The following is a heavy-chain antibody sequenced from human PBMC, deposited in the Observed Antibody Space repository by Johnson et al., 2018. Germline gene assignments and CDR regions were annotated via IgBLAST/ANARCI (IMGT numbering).Heavy chain of an antibody. V-gene: IGHV3-73*01. CDR2: IRTKTNNYAT. J-gene: IGHJ6*03. D-gene: IGHD2-21*02. Sequence: VQLVQSGGGLVQPGGSLELSCAASGFTFSDSIVYWVRQASGKGLEWVARIRTKTNNYATSYAASVMGSFTISRDYSKNTAYLQWNSLKSEDTAVYYCSAGVTGHHYMEVWGKGTTVTVSS. CDR3: SAGVTGHHYMEV. CDR1: GFTFSDSI.